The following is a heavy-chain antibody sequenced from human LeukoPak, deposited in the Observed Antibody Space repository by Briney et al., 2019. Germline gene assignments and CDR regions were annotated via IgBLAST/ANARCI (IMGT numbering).Heavy chain of an antibody. CDR3: ASPVMGYCSSTSCSDAFDI. CDR1: GYTFTSYG. CDR2: ISAYNGNT. V-gene: IGHV1-18*01. Sequence: ASVKVSCKASGYTFTSYGISWVRQAPGQGLEWMGWISAYNGNTNYAQKLQGRVTMTTDTSTSTAYMELRSLRSDDTAVYYCASPVMGYCSSTSCSDAFDIWGQGTMVTVSS. D-gene: IGHD2-2*01. J-gene: IGHJ3*02.